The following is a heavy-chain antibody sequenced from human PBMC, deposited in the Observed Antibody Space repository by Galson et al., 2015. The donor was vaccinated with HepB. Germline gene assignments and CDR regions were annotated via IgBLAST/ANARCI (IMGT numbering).Heavy chain of an antibody. D-gene: IGHD3-22*01. V-gene: IGHV2-70*11. CDR2: IDWDDDK. J-gene: IGHJ4*02. CDR3: ARISRDSSGYSPDY. CDR1: GFSLSTSGMC. Sequence: PALVKPTQTLTLTCTFSGFSLSTSGMCVSWIRQPPGKALEWLARIDWDDDKYYSTSLKTRLTISKDTSKNQVVLTMTNMDPVDTATYYCARISRDSSGYSPDYWGQGTLVTVSS.